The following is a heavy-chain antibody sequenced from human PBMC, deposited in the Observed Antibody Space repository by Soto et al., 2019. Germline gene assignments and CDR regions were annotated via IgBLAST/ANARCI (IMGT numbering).Heavy chain of an antibody. CDR3: ARDSLWVNYSEVSSYFGLAV. V-gene: IGHV1-18*01. Sequence: ASVKVSCKASGYTFSSYAFSWVRQAPGQGLEWMGWISAYDAYTNYAQKFQGRVTMTTDTSTNTAYMELRSLRSDDSAVYYCARDSLWVNYSEVSSYFGLAVWGQGTPVTASS. CDR1: GYTFSSYA. J-gene: IGHJ6*02. D-gene: IGHD1-26*01. CDR2: ISAYDAYT.